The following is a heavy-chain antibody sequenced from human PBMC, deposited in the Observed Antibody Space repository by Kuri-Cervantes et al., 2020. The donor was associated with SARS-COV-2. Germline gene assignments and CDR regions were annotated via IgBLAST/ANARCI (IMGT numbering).Heavy chain of an antibody. CDR1: GETFSGYY. CDR2: VNHRGDT. CDR3: ARAYGFLPYIYYMDV. Sequence: SETLSLTCAFYGETFSGYYWTWIRQSPGRGLEWIGEVNHRGDTNYNPSLKSRVTISVDTSNNQFSLHLNSVTAADTAVYHCARAYGFLPYIYYMDVWGKGTTVTVSS. V-gene: IGHV4-34*01. D-gene: IGHD3-3*01. J-gene: IGHJ6*03.